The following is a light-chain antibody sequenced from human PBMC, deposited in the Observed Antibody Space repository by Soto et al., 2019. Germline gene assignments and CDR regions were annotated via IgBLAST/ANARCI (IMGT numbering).Light chain of an antibody. Sequence: EIVMTQSPATLSVSPGERATLSCRASQSVSSNLAWYQQKPGQAPRLLIFGASSRATGTPDRFSGSGSETDFTLTINRLEPEDFAVYYCQQYENSPITFGQGTRLEI. J-gene: IGKJ5*01. CDR3: QQYENSPIT. CDR1: QSVSSN. CDR2: GAS. V-gene: IGKV3-20*01.